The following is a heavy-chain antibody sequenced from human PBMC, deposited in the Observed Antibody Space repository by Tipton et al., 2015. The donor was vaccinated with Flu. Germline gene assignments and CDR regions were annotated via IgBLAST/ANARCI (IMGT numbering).Heavy chain of an antibody. CDR3: ARDREDYGSSDYYSGFDY. J-gene: IGHJ4*02. CDR2: VSAYNGNT. CDR1: GYTFNNYG. V-gene: IGHV1-18*04. D-gene: IGHD3-22*01. Sequence: QVQLVQSGAEVKKPGASVRVSCKTTGYTFNNYGINWMRQAPGQGLEWMGWVSAYNGNTNYAQIVQGRDTLTTDTSTRTAYMELRSLRSDDTAVYYCARDREDYGSSDYYSGFDYWGQGTLVTVSS.